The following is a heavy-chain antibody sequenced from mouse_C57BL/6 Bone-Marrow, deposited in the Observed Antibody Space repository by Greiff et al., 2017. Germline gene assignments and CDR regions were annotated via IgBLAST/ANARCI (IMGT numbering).Heavy chain of an antibody. CDR2: IYPRDGST. CDR3: ARRGYYDYVAWFAY. D-gene: IGHD2-4*01. V-gene: IGHV1-85*01. J-gene: IGHJ3*01. Sequence: QVQLQQPGPELVKPGASVKLSCKASGYTFTSYDINWVKQRPGQGLEWIGWIYPRDGSTKYNEKFKGKATLTVDTSSSTAYMELHSLTSEDSAVYFCARRGYYDYVAWFAYWGQGTLVTVSA. CDR1: GYTFTSYD.